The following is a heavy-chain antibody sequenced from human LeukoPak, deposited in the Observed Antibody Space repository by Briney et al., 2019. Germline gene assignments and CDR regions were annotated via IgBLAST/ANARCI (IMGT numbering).Heavy chain of an antibody. Sequence: PGESLRLSCAASGFTFSTYWMTWVRQAPGKGLEWVANIKDDGRDKYYVDSVKGRFTISRDNAKNSLYLQMNSLRAEDTAVYYCARISYTYCSSTSCSYWGQGTLVTVSS. CDR2: IKDDGRDK. D-gene: IGHD2-2*01. J-gene: IGHJ4*02. V-gene: IGHV3-7*01. CDR3: ARISYTYCSSTSCSY. CDR1: GFTFSTYW.